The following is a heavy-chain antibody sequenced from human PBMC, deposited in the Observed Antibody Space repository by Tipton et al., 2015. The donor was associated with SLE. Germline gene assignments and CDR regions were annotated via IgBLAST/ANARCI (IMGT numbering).Heavy chain of an antibody. J-gene: IGHJ4*02. CDR3: ATELFRGYTSGWGPDY. CDR1: GASISSRDW. CDR2: IYHSGTS. V-gene: IGHV4-4*02. Sequence: GLVKPSGTLSLTCAVSGASISSRDWWNWVRQPPGKGLECIGKIYHSGTSNYNPSLKSRVTVSVDTSRNQFSLRLTSLTAADTAIYYCATELFRGYTSGWGPDYWGQGTLVTVSS. D-gene: IGHD6-19*01.